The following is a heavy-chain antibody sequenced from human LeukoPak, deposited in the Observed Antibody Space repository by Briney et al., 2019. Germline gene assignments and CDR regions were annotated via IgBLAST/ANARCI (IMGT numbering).Heavy chain of an antibody. J-gene: IGHJ4*02. CDR3: ATMTTVTTTATFGFDY. Sequence: ASVKVSCKVSGHTLTELSMYWVRQAPGKGLEWMGGFDPEDGETIYAQKFQGRVTMTEDTSTDTAYMELSSLRSEDTAVYYCATMTTVTTTATFGFDYWGQGTLVTVSS. D-gene: IGHD4-17*01. V-gene: IGHV1-24*01. CDR2: FDPEDGET. CDR1: GHTLTELS.